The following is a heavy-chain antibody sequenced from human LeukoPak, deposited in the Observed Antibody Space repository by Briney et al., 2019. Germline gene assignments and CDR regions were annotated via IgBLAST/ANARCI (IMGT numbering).Heavy chain of an antibody. V-gene: IGHV6-1*01. CDR3: ARDAGYCSSTSCLNYFDY. Sequence: SQTLSLTCAISGDSVSSNSAAWNWIRQSPSRGLEWLGRTYYRSKWYNDHAVSVKSRITINPDTSKNQFSLQLNSVTPEDTAVYYCARDAGYCSSTSCLNYFDYWGQGTLVTVSS. D-gene: IGHD2-2*01. J-gene: IGHJ4*02. CDR2: TYYRSKWYN. CDR1: GDSVSSNSAA.